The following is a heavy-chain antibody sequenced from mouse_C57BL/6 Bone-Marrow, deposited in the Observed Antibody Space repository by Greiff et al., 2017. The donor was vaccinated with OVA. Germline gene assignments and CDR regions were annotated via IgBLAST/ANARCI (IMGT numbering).Heavy chain of an antibody. CDR2: GQGLDWIG. D-gene: IGHD1-1*01. J-gene: IGHJ4*01. Sequence: QVQLQQSGPELARPWDSVKISCQAFYTFSRRVHFAIRDTNYWMPWVTQRPGQGLDWIGAIYTGPGDPSYNQKFKGKATLTAYKSSSTAHMQLSSLTSEDSAVYYCAWCDITTSYSMDYWGQGTSVTGSS. CDR3: SEDSAVYYCAWCDITTSYSMDY. V-gene: IGHV1-87*01. CDR1: YTFSRRVH.